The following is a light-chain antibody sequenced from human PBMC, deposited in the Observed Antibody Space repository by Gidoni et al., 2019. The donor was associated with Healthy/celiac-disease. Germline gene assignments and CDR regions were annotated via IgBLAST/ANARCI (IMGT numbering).Light chain of an antibody. J-gene: IGKJ2*02. V-gene: IGKV1-39*01. CDR3: QQSYSTART. CDR2: AAS. CDR1: QSSSRY. Sequence: DIQITKPPPSLPASVGDRVTITCLASQSSSRYLTWYQQKPGKAHKLMIYAASSLQSGVPSRFSGSGSGTGITLTISSMQPDDFATYYCQQSYSTARTFXQXTKLEIK.